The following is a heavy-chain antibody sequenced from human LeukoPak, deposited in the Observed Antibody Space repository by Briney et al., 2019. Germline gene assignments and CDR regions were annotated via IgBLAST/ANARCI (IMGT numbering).Heavy chain of an antibody. V-gene: IGHV1-69*13. D-gene: IGHD3-3*01. Sequence: ASVKVSCKASGGTFSSYAISWVREAPAQGLEWMGGIIPIFGTANYAQKFQGRVTITADESTSTAYMELSSLRSEDTAVYYCASTIFGVVTQYWYFDYWGQGTLVTVSS. CDR2: IIPIFGTA. J-gene: IGHJ4*02. CDR3: ASTIFGVVTQYWYFDY. CDR1: GGTFSSYA.